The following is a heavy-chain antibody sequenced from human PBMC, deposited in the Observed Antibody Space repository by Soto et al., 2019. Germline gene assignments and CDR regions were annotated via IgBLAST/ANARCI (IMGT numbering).Heavy chain of an antibody. CDR1: GFTISTYA. CDR3: ARDRPGDYVYSAFDI. D-gene: IGHD4-17*01. V-gene: IGHV3-23*01. CDR2: ISASDSKT. Sequence: EVQLLESGGGLVQPGGSLRLPCAASGFTISTYAMTWVRQAPGKGLEWVSVISASDSKTYYADSVKGRFTISRDNSWNTLYLQMDSLRGEDTALFYCARDRPGDYVYSAFDIWGQGTVVTVSS. J-gene: IGHJ3*02.